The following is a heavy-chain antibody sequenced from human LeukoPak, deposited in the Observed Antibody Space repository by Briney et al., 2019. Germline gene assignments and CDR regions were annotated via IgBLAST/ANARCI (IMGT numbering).Heavy chain of an antibody. J-gene: IGHJ4*02. CDR1: GFTFSTYA. CDR3: ANEGPNFDY. CDR2: ISSSGHST. Sequence: PGGSLRLSCAASGFTFSTYAMSWVRQAPGKGLEWVSVISSSGHSTHYADSVKGRFTISRDNSKNTVYLQMNSLRAEDTAVYYCANEGPNFDYWSQGTLVTVSS. D-gene: IGHD2-8*01. V-gene: IGHV3-23*01.